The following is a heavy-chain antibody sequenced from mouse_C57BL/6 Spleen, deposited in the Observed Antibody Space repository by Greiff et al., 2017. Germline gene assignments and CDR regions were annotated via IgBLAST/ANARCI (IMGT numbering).Heavy chain of an antibody. CDR1: GYAFSSYW. D-gene: IGHD2-1*01. CDR2: IYPGDGDT. Sequence: VQLQQSGAELVKPGASVKISCKASGYAFSSYWMNWVKQRPGKGLEWIGQIYPGDGDTNYNGKFKGKATLTADKSSSTAYMQLSSLTSEDSAVYFCARSHYGTFYYAMDYWGQGTSVTVSS. V-gene: IGHV1-80*01. CDR3: ARSHYGTFYYAMDY. J-gene: IGHJ4*01.